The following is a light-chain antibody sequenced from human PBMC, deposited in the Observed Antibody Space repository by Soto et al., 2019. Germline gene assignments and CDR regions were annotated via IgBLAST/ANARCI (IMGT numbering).Light chain of an antibody. J-gene: IGLJ2*01. CDR1: SSDVGGYNH. V-gene: IGLV2-14*01. CDR2: DVS. Sequence: QSALTQPASVSGSPGKSITISCTGTSSDVGGYNHVSWYQQLPGKAPKVMIYDVSKRTSGVSNRFSGSKSGNTASLTISGLQAEDEAEYYCSSYTSSSTRILFGGGTKLTVL. CDR3: SSYTSSSTRIL.